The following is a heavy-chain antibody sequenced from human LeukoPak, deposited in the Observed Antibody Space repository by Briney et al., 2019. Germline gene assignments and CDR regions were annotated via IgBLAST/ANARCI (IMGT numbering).Heavy chain of an antibody. D-gene: IGHD6-19*01. CDR1: GYTFTSYG. J-gene: IGHJ5*02. V-gene: IGHV1-2*02. Sequence: ASVKVSCKASGYTFTSYGISWVRQAPGQGLEWMGWINPNSGGTVYAQKFQGRVTMTRDMSISTAYMELNRLKSDDTAMYYCARGRGGCGGSNWFDPWGQGTLVTVSS. CDR2: INPNSGGT. CDR3: ARGRGGCGGSNWFDP.